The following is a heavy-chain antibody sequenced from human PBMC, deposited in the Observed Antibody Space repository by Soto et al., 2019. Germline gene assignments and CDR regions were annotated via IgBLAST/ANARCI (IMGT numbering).Heavy chain of an antibody. V-gene: IGHV4-61*01. CDR3: ARDRVVGATGFDY. Sequence: QVQLQESGPGLVKPSETLSLTCTVSGGSVSSGSYYWSWIRQPPGKVLEWIVYIYYSGSTNYNPSVQSRVTISVDTSEHQFSLTLSSVTAADTAVYYCARDRVVGATGFDYWGEGTLVTVSS. CDR1: GGSVSSGSYY. J-gene: IGHJ4*02. CDR2: IYYSGST. D-gene: IGHD1-26*01.